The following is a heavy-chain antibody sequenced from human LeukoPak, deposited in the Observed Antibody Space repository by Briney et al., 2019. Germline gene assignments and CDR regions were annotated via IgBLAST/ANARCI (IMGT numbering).Heavy chain of an antibody. J-gene: IGHJ4*02. D-gene: IGHD5-12*01. Sequence: GGSLRLSCGASGFSFSNYAMSWVRQAPGKGLEWVSGISDSGSTAFYADSVKGRFTSSRDNPKNTLYLQINSLRAEDTAVYYCAKDTQTWPRFPDYWGQGTLVTVSS. V-gene: IGHV3-23*01. CDR2: ISDSGSTA. CDR1: GFSFSNYA. CDR3: AKDTQTWPRFPDY.